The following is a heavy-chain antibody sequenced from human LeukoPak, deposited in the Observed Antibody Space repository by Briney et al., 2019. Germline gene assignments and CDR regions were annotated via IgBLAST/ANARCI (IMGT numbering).Heavy chain of an antibody. Sequence: GRSLRLSCAASGFTFSSYGMHWVRQAPGKGLEWVAVISYDGSNKYYADSVKGRFTTSRDNSKNTLYLQMNSLRAEDTAVYYCAKDLGGSSPGYWGQGTLVTVSS. CDR2: ISYDGSNK. CDR3: AKDLGGSSPGY. J-gene: IGHJ4*02. V-gene: IGHV3-30*18. D-gene: IGHD1-26*01. CDR1: GFTFSSYG.